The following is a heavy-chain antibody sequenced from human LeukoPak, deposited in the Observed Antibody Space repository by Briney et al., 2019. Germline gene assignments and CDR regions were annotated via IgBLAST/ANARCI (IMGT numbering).Heavy chain of an antibody. V-gene: IGHV3-43*02. D-gene: IGHD4-17*01. Sequence: PGGSLRLSCAASGFTFDDYAMHWVRQAPGKGLEWVSLISGDGGSTYYADSVKGRFTITRDNAKNSLYLQMNSLRAEDTAVYYCARDVYGDYAIDYWGQGTLVTVSS. CDR2: ISGDGGST. J-gene: IGHJ4*02. CDR3: ARDVYGDYAIDY. CDR1: GFTFDDYA.